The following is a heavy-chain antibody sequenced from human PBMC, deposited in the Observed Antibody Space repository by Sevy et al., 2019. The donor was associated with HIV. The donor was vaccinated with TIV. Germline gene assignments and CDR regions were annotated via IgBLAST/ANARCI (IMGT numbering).Heavy chain of an antibody. CDR1: GFSLETFW. J-gene: IGHJ4*02. CDR2: IKSNSDGGTI. Sequence: GGSLRLSCAASGFSLETFWIHCVRQAPGKGLEWVGRIKSNSDGGTIDYAAPLEGRFTMSRDDSENKIYLQIYNFKIEDTAVYYCATAPGTGYWGQGTLVLVSS. D-gene: IGHD3-10*01. CDR3: ATAPGTGY. V-gene: IGHV3-15*01.